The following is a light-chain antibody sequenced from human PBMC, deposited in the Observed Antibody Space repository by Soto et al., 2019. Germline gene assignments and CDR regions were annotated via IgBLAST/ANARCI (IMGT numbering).Light chain of an antibody. CDR3: CSYAGNTTFK. V-gene: IGLV2-23*02. J-gene: IGLJ2*01. CDR2: AVS. Sequence: QSVLTQPASVSGSPGQWITISCAGTNSDVGNYNLVSWYQHHPGKAPRLIIYAVSKRPSGISVRFSGSKSGSTASLTISGLQPEDEADYHCCSYAGNTTFKFGGGTKLTVL. CDR1: NSDVGNYNL.